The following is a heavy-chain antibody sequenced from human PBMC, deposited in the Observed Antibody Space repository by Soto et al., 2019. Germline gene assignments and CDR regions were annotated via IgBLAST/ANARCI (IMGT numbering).Heavy chain of an antibody. CDR3: ARAGGTYCSGGSCYGGYYFDY. CDR1: GFTFSSYG. D-gene: IGHD2-15*01. CDR2: IWYDGSNK. V-gene: IGHV3-33*01. J-gene: IGHJ4*02. Sequence: LRLSCAASGFTFSSYGMHWVRQAPGKGLEWVAVIWYDGSNKYYADSVKGRFTISRDNSKNTLYLQMNSLRAEDTAVYYCARAGGTYCSGGSCYGGYYFDYWGQGTLVTVSS.